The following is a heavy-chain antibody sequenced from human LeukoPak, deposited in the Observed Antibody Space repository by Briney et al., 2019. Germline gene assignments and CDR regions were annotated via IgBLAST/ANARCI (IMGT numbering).Heavy chain of an antibody. J-gene: IGHJ4*02. CDR2: IKDKTNGGTT. CDR1: GFTFNIAW. D-gene: IGHD3-22*01. V-gene: IGHV3-15*07. CDR3: TFKGYDY. Sequence: GGSLRLSCTASGFTFNIAWMNWVRQAPGKGLEWVGRIKDKTNGGTTDYAAPVKGRSTISRDDSTNTLYLQMNSLKIEDTAMYFCTFKGYDYWGQGILVTVSS.